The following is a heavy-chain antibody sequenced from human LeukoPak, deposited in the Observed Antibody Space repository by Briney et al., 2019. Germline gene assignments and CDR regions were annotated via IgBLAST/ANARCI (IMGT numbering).Heavy chain of an antibody. D-gene: IGHD2-2*01. V-gene: IGHV4-59*01. J-gene: IGHJ4*02. Sequence: SETLPLTCTVSGGSISSYYWSWIRQPPGKGLEWIGYIYYSGSTNYNPSLKSRVTILVDTSKNQFSLKLSSVTAADTAVYYCARVVPAAIFSGYYFDYWGQGTLVTVSS. CDR1: GGSISSYY. CDR3: ARVVPAAIFSGYYFDY. CDR2: IYYSGST.